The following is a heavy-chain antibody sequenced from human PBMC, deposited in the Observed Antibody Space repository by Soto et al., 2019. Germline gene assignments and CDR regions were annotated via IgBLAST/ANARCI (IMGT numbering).Heavy chain of an antibody. CDR1: GFTFSSYS. J-gene: IGHJ6*02. V-gene: IGHV3-21*01. CDR2: ISSSSSYI. CDR3: ARDPGTTSYYYYYGMDV. Sequence: GGSLRLSCAASGFTFSSYSMNWVRQAPGKGLEWVSSISSSSSYIYYADSVKGRFTISRDNAKNSLYLQMNSLRAEDTAVYYCARDPGTTSYYYYYGMDVWGQGTTVTVSS. D-gene: IGHD1-1*01.